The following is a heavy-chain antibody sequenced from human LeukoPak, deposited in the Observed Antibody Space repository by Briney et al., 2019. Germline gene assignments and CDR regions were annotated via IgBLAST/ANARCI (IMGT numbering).Heavy chain of an antibody. J-gene: IGHJ4*02. CDR2: VSADGRTQ. CDR1: GFTFRTYS. CDR3: AREFGHNRWYFDY. Sequence: PGGSLRLSCAASGFTFRTYSIHWVRQAPGKGLEWATVVSADGRTQLYSDSVKGRFTISRDNSLNTLHLQMNSLRTEDTAVYYCAREFGHNRWYFDYWGQGALVTVSS. D-gene: IGHD5-24*01. V-gene: IGHV3-30*03.